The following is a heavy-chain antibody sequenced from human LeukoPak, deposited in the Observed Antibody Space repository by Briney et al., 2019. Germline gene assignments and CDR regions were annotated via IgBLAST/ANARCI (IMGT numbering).Heavy chain of an antibody. D-gene: IGHD5-18*01. J-gene: IGHJ6*03. V-gene: IGHV4-4*07. CDR2: VYITGPT. Sequence: SETLSLTCTVSGGSFSGHYWTWIRQPAGRGPEFIGRVYITGPTNYNASLLGRVTMSVDTSKSQFSLNLTSVTAADTAVYYCARAHTPLRSDYYYYLDVWGKGTTVTVS. CDR3: ARAHTPLRSDYYYYLDV. CDR1: GGSFSGHY.